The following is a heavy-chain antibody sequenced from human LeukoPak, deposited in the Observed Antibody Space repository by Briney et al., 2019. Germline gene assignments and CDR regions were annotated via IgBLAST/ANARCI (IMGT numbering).Heavy chain of an antibody. CDR1: GYTFTSYG. V-gene: IGHV1-18*01. Sequence: EASVKVSCKASGYTFTSYGISWVRQAPGQGLEWMGWISAYNGNTNYAQKLQGRVTMTTDTSTSTAYMELRSLRSDDTAVYYCARVPATDYYDSLTFDYWGQGTLVTVSS. D-gene: IGHD3-22*01. CDR2: ISAYNGNT. J-gene: IGHJ4*02. CDR3: ARVPATDYYDSLTFDY.